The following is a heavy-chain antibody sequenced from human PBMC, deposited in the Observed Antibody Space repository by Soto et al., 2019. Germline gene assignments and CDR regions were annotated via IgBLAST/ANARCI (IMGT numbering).Heavy chain of an antibody. D-gene: IGHD2-2*02. J-gene: IGHJ5*02. V-gene: IGHV4-4*02. CDR2: IYYSGST. CDR1: GGSISSGNW. Sequence: TLSLTCAVSGGSISSGNWWSWVRQPPGKGLEWIGEIYYSGSTNYNPSLKSRVTISVDKSKNQFSLKLSSVTAADTAVYYCARGYCSSTSCYIWDNWFDPWGQGTLVTVSS. CDR3: ARGYCSSTSCYIWDNWFDP.